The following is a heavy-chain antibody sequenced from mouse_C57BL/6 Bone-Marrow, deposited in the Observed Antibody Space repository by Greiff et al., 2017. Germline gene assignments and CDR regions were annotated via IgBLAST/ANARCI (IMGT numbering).Heavy chain of an antibody. CDR2: IYPGSGST. J-gene: IGHJ3*01. D-gene: IGHD4-1*01. CDR3: AKLGREWFAY. V-gene: IGHV1-55*01. Sequence: VQLQQPGAELVKPGASVKMSCKASGYTFTSYWITWVKQRPGQGLEWIGDIYPGSGSTNYNEKFKSKATLTVETSSSTAYMQLSSLTSEDSAVYYCAKLGREWFAYWGQGTLVTVSA. CDR1: GYTFTSYW.